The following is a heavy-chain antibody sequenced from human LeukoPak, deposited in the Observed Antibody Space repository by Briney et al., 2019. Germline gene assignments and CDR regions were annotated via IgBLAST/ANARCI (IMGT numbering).Heavy chain of an antibody. V-gene: IGHV4-59*01. D-gene: IGHD6-19*01. Sequence: PPQTLSLTCTVSGGSTSSYYWSWIRQPQGKGLEWIGYIYYSGSTDYNPSLKSRVTISVDTSKIQCSLKLSSVTAADTAVYYCATSTAGIYYYGMDVWGQGTTVTVPS. CDR3: ATSTAGIYYYGMDV. CDR2: IYYSGST. J-gene: IGHJ6*02. CDR1: GGSTSSYY.